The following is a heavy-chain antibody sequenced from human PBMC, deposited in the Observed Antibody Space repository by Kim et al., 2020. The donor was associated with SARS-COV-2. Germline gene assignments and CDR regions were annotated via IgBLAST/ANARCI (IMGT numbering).Heavy chain of an antibody. Sequence: GGSLRLSCAASGFTFSSYGMHWVRQAPGKGLEWVAVISYDGSNKYYADSVKGRFTISRDNSKNTLYLQMNSLRAEDTAVYYCAKEKGSSYFDYWGQGTLVTVSS. V-gene: IGHV3-30*18. J-gene: IGHJ4*02. CDR1: GFTFSSYG. D-gene: IGHD6-6*01. CDR3: AKEKGSSYFDY. CDR2: ISYDGSNK.